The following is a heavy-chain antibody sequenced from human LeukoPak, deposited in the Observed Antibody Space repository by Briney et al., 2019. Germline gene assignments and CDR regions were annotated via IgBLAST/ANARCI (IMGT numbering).Heavy chain of an antibody. CDR3: ATSGWYLLPGVY. V-gene: IGHV4-38-2*02. CDR2: IHHSGST. D-gene: IGHD6-19*01. CDR1: GDSVSSGHY. Sequence: TSETLSLTCSVSGDSVSSGHYWGWIRQPPGKGLEWIGSIHHSGSTYYKQSLKSRVTIAVDTSKNQFSLKLSSVTAADTAVYYCATSGWYLLPGVYWGQGTLVTVSS. J-gene: IGHJ4*02.